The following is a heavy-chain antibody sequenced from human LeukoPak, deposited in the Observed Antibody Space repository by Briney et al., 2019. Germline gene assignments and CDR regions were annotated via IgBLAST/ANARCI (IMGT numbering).Heavy chain of an antibody. D-gene: IGHD4-23*01. V-gene: IGHV4-59*08. CDR1: GGSISSYY. CDR3: ARHTDYGGNSGFEY. CDR2: IYYSGST. J-gene: IGHJ4*02. Sequence: PSETLSLTCTVSGGSISSYYWSWIRQPPGKGLEWIGYIYYSGSTKYNPSLKSRVTISVDTSKNQFSLKLSSVTAADTAVYFCARHTDYGGNSGFEYWGQGTLVTVSS.